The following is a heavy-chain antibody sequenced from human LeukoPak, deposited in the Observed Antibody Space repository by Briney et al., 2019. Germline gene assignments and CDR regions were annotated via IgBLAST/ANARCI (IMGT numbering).Heavy chain of an antibody. CDR2: IYYSGST. CDR1: GGSVSSGSYY. J-gene: IGHJ6*03. D-gene: IGHD4-17*01. V-gene: IGHV4-61*01. CDR3: ARDYGADYYYYYMDV. Sequence: PSETQSLTCTVSGGSVSSGSYYWSWIRQPPGKGLEWIGYIYYSGSTNYNPSLKSRVTISVDTSKNQFSLKLSSVTAADTAVYYCARDYGADYYYYYMDVWGKGTTVTVSS.